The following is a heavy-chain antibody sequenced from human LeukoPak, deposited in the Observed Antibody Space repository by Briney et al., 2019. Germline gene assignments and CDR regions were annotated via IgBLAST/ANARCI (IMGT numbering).Heavy chain of an antibody. CDR1: GYTFTSYG. D-gene: IGHD3-10*01. CDR3: ARDHSITMVRGVIITSSPPLGY. J-gene: IGHJ4*02. CDR2: ISAYNGNT. V-gene: IGHV1-18*04. Sequence: ASVKVSCKASGYTFTSYGISWVRQAPGQGLEWMGWISAYNGNTNYAQKPQGRVTMTTDTSTSTAYMEPRSLRSDDTAVYYCARDHSITMVRGVIITSSPPLGYWGQGTLVTVSS.